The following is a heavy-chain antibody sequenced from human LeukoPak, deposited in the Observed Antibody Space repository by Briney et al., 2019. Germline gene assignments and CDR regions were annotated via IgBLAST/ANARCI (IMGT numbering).Heavy chain of an antibody. Sequence: ASVKVSCKVSGYTLTELSMHWVRQAPGKGLEWMGGFDPEDGETIYAQKFQGRVTMTEDTSTDTAYMELSSLRSDDTAVYYCARASTIIYGSGLTWFGMDVWGQGTTVTVSS. CDR2: FDPEDGET. D-gene: IGHD3-10*01. J-gene: IGHJ6*02. CDR1: GYTLTELS. CDR3: ARASTIIYGSGLTWFGMDV. V-gene: IGHV1-24*01.